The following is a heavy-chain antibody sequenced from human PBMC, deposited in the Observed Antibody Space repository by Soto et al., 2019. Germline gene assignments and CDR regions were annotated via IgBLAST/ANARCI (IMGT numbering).Heavy chain of an antibody. J-gene: IGHJ6*03. CDR1: GFTFSSYG. CDR2: IWYDGSNK. Sequence: PGGSLRLSCAASGFTFSSYGMHWVRQAPGKGLEWVAVIWYDGSNKYYADSVKGRFTISRDNSKNTLYLQMNSLRAEDTAVYYCARDPRDYYYYMDFWGKGTTVTVSS. CDR3: ARDPRDYYYYMDF. V-gene: IGHV3-33*01.